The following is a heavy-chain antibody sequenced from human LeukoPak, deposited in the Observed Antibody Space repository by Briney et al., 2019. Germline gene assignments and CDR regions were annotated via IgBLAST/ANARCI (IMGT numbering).Heavy chain of an antibody. CDR2: IKSKTDGGTT. CDR1: GFTFSNYW. CDR3: TTASDSSGYYYGY. J-gene: IGHJ4*02. D-gene: IGHD3-22*01. V-gene: IGHV3-15*01. Sequence: PGGSLRLSCAASGFTFSNYWMSWVRQAPGKGLEWVGRIKSKTDGGTTDYAAPVKGRFTISRDDSKNTLYLQMNSLKTEDTAVYYCTTASDSSGYYYGYWGQGTLVTVSS.